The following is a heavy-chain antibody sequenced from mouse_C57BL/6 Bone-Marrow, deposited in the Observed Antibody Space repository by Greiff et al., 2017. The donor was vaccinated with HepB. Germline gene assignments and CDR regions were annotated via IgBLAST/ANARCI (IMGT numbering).Heavy chain of an antibody. J-gene: IGHJ4*01. CDR3: ARSAAQATSYAMDY. CDR2: INPSSGYT. CDR1: GYTFTSYT. Sequence: VQRVESGAELARPGASVKMSCKASGYTFTSYTMHWVKQRPGQGLEWIGYINPSSGYTKYNQKFKDKATLTADKSSSTAYMQLSSLTSEDSAVYYCARSAAQATSYAMDYWGQGTSVTVSS. V-gene: IGHV1-4*01. D-gene: IGHD3-2*02.